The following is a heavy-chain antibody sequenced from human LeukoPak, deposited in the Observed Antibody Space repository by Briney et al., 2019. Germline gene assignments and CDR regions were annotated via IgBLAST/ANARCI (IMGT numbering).Heavy chain of an antibody. CDR3: ARRGQWLIIDY. CDR2: IYYSGST. J-gene: IGHJ4*02. CDR1: GGSISSSSYY. Sequence: SETLSLTCTVSGGSISSSSYYWGWIRQPPGKGLEWIGSIYYSGSTYYNPSLKSRVTISVDTSKNQFSLKLSSVTAADTAVYYCARRGQWLIIDYWGQGTLVTVSS. V-gene: IGHV4-39*01. D-gene: IGHD6-19*01.